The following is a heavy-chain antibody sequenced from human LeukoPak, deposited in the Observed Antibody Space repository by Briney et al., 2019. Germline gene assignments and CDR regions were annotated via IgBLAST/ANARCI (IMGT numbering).Heavy chain of an antibody. CDR2: IYSGGST. V-gene: IGHV3-66*01. CDR1: GFTVSSNY. Sequence: GGSLRLSCAASGFTVSSNYMSWVRQAPGKGLEWVSVIYSGGSTYYADSVKGRFTISRDNSKNTLYLQMNSLRAEDTAVYYCARDRYNWNDVAFGMDVWGQGTTVTVSS. CDR3: ARDRYNWNDVAFGMDV. D-gene: IGHD1-1*01. J-gene: IGHJ6*02.